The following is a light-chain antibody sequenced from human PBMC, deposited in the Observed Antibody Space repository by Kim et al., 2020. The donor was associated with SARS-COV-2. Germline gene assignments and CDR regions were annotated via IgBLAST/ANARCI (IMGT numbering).Light chain of an antibody. CDR1: NSDVGGYNY. Sequence: PGQSITISCTGTNSDVGGYNYVSWYQQHPGKAPKLMLYDVSKRPSGVSNRFSGSKSGNTASLTISGLQAEDEADYYCSSYTSSRRVFGGGTKLTVL. J-gene: IGLJ3*02. CDR2: DVS. V-gene: IGLV2-14*04. CDR3: SSYTSSRRV.